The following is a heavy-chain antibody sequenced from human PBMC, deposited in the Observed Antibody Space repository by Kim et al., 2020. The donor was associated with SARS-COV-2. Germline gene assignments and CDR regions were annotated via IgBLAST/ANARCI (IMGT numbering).Heavy chain of an antibody. CDR3: ARGSRLPYNYYYGMDV. Sequence: SVKVRFPITRDSAKNSLYLQMNRLRAEDTAVYYCARGSRLPYNYYYGMDVWGQGTTVTVSS. V-gene: IGHV3-21*04. J-gene: IGHJ6*02. D-gene: IGHD2-2*02.